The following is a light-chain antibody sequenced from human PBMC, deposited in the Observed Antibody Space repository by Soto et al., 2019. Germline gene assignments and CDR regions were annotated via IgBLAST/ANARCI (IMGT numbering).Light chain of an antibody. CDR1: SGHTTYD. V-gene: IGLV4-69*01. J-gene: IGLJ3*02. CDR3: QTWGTGIQV. Sequence: QLVLTQSPSASASLGASVKLTCTLSSGHTTYDIAWHQQQPEKGPRYLMKLYSDGSHNKGDGIPDRFSGSSSGAERYLTISSLQSEDEADYYCQTWGTGIQVFGGGTQLTVL. CDR2: LYSDGSH.